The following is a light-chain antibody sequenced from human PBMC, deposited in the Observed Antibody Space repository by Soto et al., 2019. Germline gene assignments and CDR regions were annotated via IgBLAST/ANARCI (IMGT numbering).Light chain of an antibody. Sequence: EIVLTQSPGTLSLSPGERATLSCRASQSVTSTFLAWYQQKAGQPPRLLIYGASTRATGIPDRFSGSGSGTDFTLIISSLKPEDSAVYYCQQYGASPPFSFGPGTIVEIK. CDR1: QSVTSTF. J-gene: IGKJ3*01. CDR2: GAS. CDR3: QQYGASPPFS. V-gene: IGKV3-20*01.